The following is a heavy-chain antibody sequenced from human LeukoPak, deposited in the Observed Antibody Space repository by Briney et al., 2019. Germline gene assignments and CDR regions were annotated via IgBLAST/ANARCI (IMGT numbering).Heavy chain of an antibody. CDR1: GYTLTELS. V-gene: IGHV1-69*13. CDR2: IIPIFGTP. CDR3: AVVGAGVIGMGILGSLDF. D-gene: IGHD3/OR15-3a*01. J-gene: IGHJ4*02. Sequence: SVKVSCKVSGYTLTELSMHWVRQAPGQGLEWMGGIIPIFGTPNYAHTFEGRVTITADESTSTAYMELSGLRSKDTAIYYCAVVGAGVIGMGILGSLDFWGQGTLVSVSS.